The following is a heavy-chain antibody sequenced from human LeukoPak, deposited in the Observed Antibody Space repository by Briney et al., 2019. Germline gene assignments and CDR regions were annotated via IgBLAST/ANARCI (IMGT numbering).Heavy chain of an antibody. J-gene: IGHJ4*02. CDR1: GFTFSSYA. D-gene: IGHD1-14*01. CDR3: ARAGLAPGY. Sequence: GSLGLSCAASGFTFSSYAMHWVRQAPGKGLEYVSAISSNGGSTYYANSVKGRFTISRDNSKNTLYLQMGSLRAEDMAVYYCARAGLAPGYWGQGTLVTVSS. CDR2: ISSNGGST. V-gene: IGHV3-64*01.